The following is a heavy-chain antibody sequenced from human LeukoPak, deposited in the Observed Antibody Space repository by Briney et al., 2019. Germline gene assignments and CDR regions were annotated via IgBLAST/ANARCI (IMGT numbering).Heavy chain of an antibody. Sequence: GGSLRLSCAASGFTFSSYSMNWVRQAPGKGLKWISYISSDSSTIYYADSVKGRFTISRDNAKNSLYLQMNSLRVEDTAVYYCAKVAKYYYGSETYYFFEHWGQGTPVTASS. V-gene: IGHV3-48*04. CDR2: ISSDSSTI. J-gene: IGHJ4*02. CDR3: AKVAKYYYGSETYYFFEH. D-gene: IGHD3-10*01. CDR1: GFTFSSYS.